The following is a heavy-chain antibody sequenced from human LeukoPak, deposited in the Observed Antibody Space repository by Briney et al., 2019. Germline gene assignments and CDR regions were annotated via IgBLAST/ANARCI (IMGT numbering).Heavy chain of an antibody. Sequence: PSQTLSLTCTASGGSISSYYWTWIRQPAGKGPEYLGRIHASGNTYYNPSLNSRVAISIDTSKNQFSLKVSSVAAADTAVYYCARDLGYGYYFYYYLDVWGKGTTVTVSS. V-gene: IGHV4-61*02. CDR3: ARDLGYGYYFYYYLDV. CDR1: GGSISSYY. D-gene: IGHD5-18*01. J-gene: IGHJ6*03. CDR2: IHASGNT.